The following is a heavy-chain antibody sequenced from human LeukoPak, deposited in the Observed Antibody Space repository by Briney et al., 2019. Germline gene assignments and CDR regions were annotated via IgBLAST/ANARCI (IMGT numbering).Heavy chain of an antibody. D-gene: IGHD6-13*01. CDR3: AAGTAADF. J-gene: IGHJ4*02. Sequence: KPGGSLRLSCVVSGIPFSDYYMNWIRQAPGKGLEWISYISSSSSYTDYADSVKGRFTISRDNAKSALYLQLNSLRLEGTAVYYCAAGTAADFWGQGTLVTVSS. CDR2: ISSSSSYT. CDR1: GIPFSDYY. V-gene: IGHV3-11*03.